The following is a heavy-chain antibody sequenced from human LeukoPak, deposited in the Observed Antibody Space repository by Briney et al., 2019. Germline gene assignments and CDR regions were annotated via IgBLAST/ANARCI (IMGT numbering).Heavy chain of an antibody. CDR3: ARYCDNRGGKDDWFDP. D-gene: IGHD3-22*01. V-gene: IGHV3-33*05. J-gene: IGHJ5*02. CDR1: GFTFSRYG. Sequence: GGSLRLSCAASGFTFSRYGMYWVRQPPGKGPEWVAVISNVGIKRDYADSVRGRFTTSRDNSKDTLYLEMNRLRSEDTAVYYCARYCDNRGGKDDWFDPWGQGTLVTVSS. CDR2: ISNVGIKR.